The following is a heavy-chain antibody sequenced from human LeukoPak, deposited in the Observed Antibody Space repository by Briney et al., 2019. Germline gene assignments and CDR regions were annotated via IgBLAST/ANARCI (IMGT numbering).Heavy chain of an antibody. CDR1: GFTFINYA. J-gene: IGHJ4*02. Sequence: PGGSLRLSCAATGFTFINYALSWVRQAPGMGLEWVSGISGGSDGTYYADSVKGRITISRDNSKNTLYLQMNSLRAEDTAIYYCAKGSSGYIYSDYWGQGTLVTVSS. V-gene: IGHV3-23*01. D-gene: IGHD5-18*01. CDR2: ISGGSDGT. CDR3: AKGSSGYIYSDY.